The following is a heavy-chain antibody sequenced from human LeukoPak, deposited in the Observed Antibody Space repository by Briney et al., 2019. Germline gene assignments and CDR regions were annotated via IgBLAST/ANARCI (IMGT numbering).Heavy chain of an antibody. CDR1: GYTFTGYY. J-gene: IGHJ4*02. Sequence: VASVKVSCKASGYTFTGYYIHWVRQAPGQGLEWMGWINPNNGGTNYAQKFQGRVTLTRDTSISTAYMALTSLKSDDTAVFYCARAIDSSNWRQYYFDYWGQGTLVTVSS. CDR3: ARAIDSSNWRQYYFDY. V-gene: IGHV1-2*02. D-gene: IGHD6-13*01. CDR2: INPNNGGT.